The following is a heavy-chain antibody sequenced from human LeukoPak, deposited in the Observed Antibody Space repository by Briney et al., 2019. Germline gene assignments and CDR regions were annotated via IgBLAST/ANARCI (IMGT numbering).Heavy chain of an antibody. CDR3: ARVPYSSSWHYYDY. Sequence: SETLSLTCTVSGGSISSYYWSWIRQPPGKELEWIGYIYYSGSTNYNPSLKRRVTISVDTSKNQFSLKLSSVTAADTAVYYCARVPYSSSWHYYDYWGQGTLVTVSS. V-gene: IGHV4-59*01. CDR2: IYYSGST. D-gene: IGHD6-13*01. J-gene: IGHJ4*02. CDR1: GGSISSYY.